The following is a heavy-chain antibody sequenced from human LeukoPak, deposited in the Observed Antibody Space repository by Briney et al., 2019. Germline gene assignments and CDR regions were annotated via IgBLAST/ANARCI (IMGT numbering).Heavy chain of an antibody. J-gene: IGHJ4*02. CDR1: GGSLSSYY. Sequence: SETLSLTCTISGGSLSSYYWTWARQPPRKGLEWIGYIYSSGSTNYNPSLKSRVTISIDTSKNQFSLNLSSVTAADAAVYYCAGGGGAGLADWGQGTLVTVSS. V-gene: IGHV4-59*01. CDR3: AGGGGAGLAD. CDR2: IYSSGST. D-gene: IGHD4-23*01.